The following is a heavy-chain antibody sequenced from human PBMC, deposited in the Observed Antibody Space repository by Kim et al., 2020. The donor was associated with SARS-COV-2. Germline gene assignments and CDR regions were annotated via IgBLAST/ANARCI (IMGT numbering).Heavy chain of an antibody. J-gene: IGHJ4*02. V-gene: IGHV4-59*13. Sequence: SETLSLTCTVSGGSISSYYWSWIRQPPGKGLEWIGYIYYSGSTNYNPSLKSRVTISVDTSKNQFSLKLSSVTAADTAVYYCARSAKGTFDYWGQGTLVTVSS. CDR2: IYYSGST. D-gene: IGHD6-25*01. CDR1: GGSISSYY. CDR3: ARSAKGTFDY.